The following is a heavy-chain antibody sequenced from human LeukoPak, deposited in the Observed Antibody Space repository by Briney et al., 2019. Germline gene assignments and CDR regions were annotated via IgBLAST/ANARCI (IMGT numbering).Heavy chain of an antibody. V-gene: IGHV1-2*02. D-gene: IGHD1-26*01. J-gene: IGHJ3*01. CDR1: GYTFTEYY. Sequence: ASVKVSCKASGYTFTEYYIHWVRQAPGQGPDWMGWINPKGGDTDCAQKFQGRVTMTRDTSISTASMELSRLISDDAALYYCARGSRIGGSMAAFDLWGQGTMVTVSS. CDR3: ARGSRIGGSMAAFDL. CDR2: INPKGGDT.